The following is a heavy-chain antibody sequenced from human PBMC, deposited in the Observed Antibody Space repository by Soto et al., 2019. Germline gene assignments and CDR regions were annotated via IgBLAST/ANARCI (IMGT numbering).Heavy chain of an antibody. Sequence: GGSLRLSCAASGFTFSSYWMSWVRQAPGKGLEWVANIKQDGSEKYYVDSVKGRFTISRDNAKNSLYLQMNSLRAEDTAVYYCARGVRNSRAEYFQHWGQGTLVTVSS. CDR3: ARGVRNSRAEYFQH. V-gene: IGHV3-7*01. D-gene: IGHD4-4*01. CDR1: GFTFSSYW. J-gene: IGHJ1*01. CDR2: IKQDGSEK.